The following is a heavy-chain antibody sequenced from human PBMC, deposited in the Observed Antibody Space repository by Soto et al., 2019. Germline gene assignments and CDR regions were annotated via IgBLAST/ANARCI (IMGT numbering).Heavy chain of an antibody. CDR1: GGSISSSSYY. V-gene: IGHV4-39*01. Sequence: QLQLQESGPGLVKPSETLSLTCTVSGGSISSSSYYWGWIRQPPGKGLEWIGSIYYSGSTYYNPSLKSRVTISVETSKNQFSLKLSSVTAADTAVYYCARLYDSSGYYLYFDYWGQGTLVTVSS. J-gene: IGHJ4*02. CDR3: ARLYDSSGYYLYFDY. CDR2: IYYSGST. D-gene: IGHD3-22*01.